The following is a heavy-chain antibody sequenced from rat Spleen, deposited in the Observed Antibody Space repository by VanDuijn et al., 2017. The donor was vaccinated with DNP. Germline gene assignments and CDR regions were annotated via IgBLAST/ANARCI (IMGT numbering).Heavy chain of an antibody. CDR2: ISYSGRT. Sequence: EVQLQQSGPGLVKPSQSLSLTCSVTAYSITTNYWGWIRMFPGNKMEWVGHISYSGRTTYNPSLKSRISITRDTSKNQFFLQLNSVSTEDTATYYCARWKIGPHYFDYWGQGVMVTVSA. V-gene: IGHV3-1*01. CDR1: AYSITTNY. J-gene: IGHJ2*01. CDR3: ARWKIGPHYFDY. D-gene: IGHD1-5*01.